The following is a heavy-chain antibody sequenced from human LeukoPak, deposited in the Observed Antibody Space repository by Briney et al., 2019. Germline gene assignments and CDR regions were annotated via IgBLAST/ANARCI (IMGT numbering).Heavy chain of an antibody. CDR3: ARDYDGSSLFGY. V-gene: IGHV4-61*08. CDR1: GGSISSGGYS. Sequence: SQTLSLTCAVSGGSISSGGYSWSWIRQPPGKGLEWIGYIYYSGSTNYNPSLKSRVTISVDTSKNQFSLKLSSVTAADTAVYYCARDYDGSSLFGYWGQGTLVTVSS. CDR2: IYYSGST. J-gene: IGHJ4*02. D-gene: IGHD6-6*01.